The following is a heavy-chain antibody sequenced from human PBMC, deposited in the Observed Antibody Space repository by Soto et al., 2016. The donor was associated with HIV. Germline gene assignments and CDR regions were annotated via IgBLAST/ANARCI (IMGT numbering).Heavy chain of an antibody. V-gene: IGHV3-15*05. D-gene: IGHD3-10*01. CDR2: IKSGVDGGTT. Sequence: EGQLVESGGGLVKPGGSLRLSCAASGFTFADAWMNWVRQAPGKGLEWVGRIKSGVDGGTTDYAAPVNDRFTISRDDSLNMLYLQMSSLRAEDTAVYYCTTDPPYAKWFRQLIFPSTLGCWGQGTLVTVSS. J-gene: IGHJ4*02. CDR1: GFTFADAW. CDR3: TTDPPYAKWFRQLIFPSTLGC.